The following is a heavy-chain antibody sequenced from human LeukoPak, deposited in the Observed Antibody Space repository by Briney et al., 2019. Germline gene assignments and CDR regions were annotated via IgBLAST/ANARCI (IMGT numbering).Heavy chain of an antibody. CDR1: GFTFSDYF. J-gene: IGHJ6*03. V-gene: IGHV3-11*04. CDR2: ISGSGHIM. CDR3: ARGSTSFYYSSYYIDV. Sequence: GGSLRLSCVASGFTFSDYFMAWIRQAPGKELEWISYISGSGHIMYNPASLRGRFSISRDNAQNSLYLQMTSLSVEDTAVYYCARGSTSFYYSSYYIDVWGQGTTVIVSS. D-gene: IGHD2/OR15-2a*01.